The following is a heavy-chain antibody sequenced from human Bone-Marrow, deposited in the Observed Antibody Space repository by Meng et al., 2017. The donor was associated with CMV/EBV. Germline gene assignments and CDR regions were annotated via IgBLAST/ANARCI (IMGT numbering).Heavy chain of an antibody. CDR2: IIPILGIA. CDR1: GYMFTSYH. V-gene: IGHV1-69*10. Sequence: SVKVSCKTSGYMFTSYHMHWVRQAPGQGLEWMGGIIPILGIANYAQKFQGRVTITADKSTSTAYMELSSLRSEDTAVYYCAPKPGIAVAGTDYWGQGTLVTVSS. CDR3: APKPGIAVAGTDY. J-gene: IGHJ4*02. D-gene: IGHD6-19*01.